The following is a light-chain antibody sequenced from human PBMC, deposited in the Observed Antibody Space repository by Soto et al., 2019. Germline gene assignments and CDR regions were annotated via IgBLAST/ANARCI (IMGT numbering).Light chain of an antibody. CDR2: GAS. CDR3: QQFDNWPLT. CDR1: HSVSTN. Sequence: EIVMTQSPATLSVSPGERATLSCRASHSVSTNLAWYQQKPGQVPRLLIYGASTRATGIPARFSGSESGTESTLTISSLQSEDFAVYYCQQFDNWPLTFVQGTRLEIK. V-gene: IGKV3-15*01. J-gene: IGKJ5*01.